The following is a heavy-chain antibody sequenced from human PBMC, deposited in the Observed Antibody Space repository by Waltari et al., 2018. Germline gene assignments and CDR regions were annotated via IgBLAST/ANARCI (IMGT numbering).Heavy chain of an antibody. CDR3: ARAWISLILGATSAFDI. D-gene: IGHD1-26*01. Sequence: QVQLQQWGAGLLKPSETLSLTCAVYGGSFSGYYWRWIRQTPGKGLEWIGEINHSGSTNYNPSLKSLVTISVDTSKNQFSLKLSSVTAADTAVYYCARAWISLILGATSAFDIWGQGTMVTVS. J-gene: IGHJ3*02. CDR1: GGSFSGYY. V-gene: IGHV4-34*01. CDR2: INHSGST.